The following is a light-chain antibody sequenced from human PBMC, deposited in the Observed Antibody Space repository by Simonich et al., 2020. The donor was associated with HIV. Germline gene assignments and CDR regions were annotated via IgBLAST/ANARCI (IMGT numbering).Light chain of an antibody. V-gene: IGKV4-1*01. CDR2: WAA. CDR3: HQYSSTPQT. Sequence: DIVMTQSPDSLAVSLGERATINCKSSRPILYSPNNKNYLAWYQQKPGQPPKLLIYWAATRESGVPDRFSGSGSGTDFTLTISSLQAEDVAVYYCHQYSSTPQTFGQGTKVEIK. J-gene: IGKJ1*01. CDR1: RPILYSPNNKNY.